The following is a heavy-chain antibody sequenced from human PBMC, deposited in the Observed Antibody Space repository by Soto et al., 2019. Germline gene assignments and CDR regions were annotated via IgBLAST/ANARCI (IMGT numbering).Heavy chain of an antibody. D-gene: IGHD2-8*01. J-gene: IGHJ4*02. CDR3: AKDRPYCTNGVCFFDY. V-gene: IGHV3-23*01. CDR2: ISGSGGST. Sequence: HPGGSLRLSCAASGFTFSSYAMSWVRQAPGKGLEWVSAISGSGGSTYYADSVKGRFTISRDNSKNTLYLQMNSLRAEDTAVYYCAKDRPYCTNGVCFFDYWGQGTLVTVSS. CDR1: GFTFSSYA.